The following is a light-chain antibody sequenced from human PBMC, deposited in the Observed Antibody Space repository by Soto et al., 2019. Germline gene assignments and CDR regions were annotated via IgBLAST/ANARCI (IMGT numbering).Light chain of an antibody. V-gene: IGKV3-20*01. CDR1: QSVSSTS. J-gene: IGKJ2*01. Sequence: EIVLTQSPGTLYLSPGERATLSCRASQSVSSTSLAWYQQKPGQAPRLLIYGASIRATGIPDRFSGSGSGADFNLSIRRRGPGDVLVYYCQQYGSSPLYTFGQETKLQI. CDR2: GAS. CDR3: QQYGSSPLYT.